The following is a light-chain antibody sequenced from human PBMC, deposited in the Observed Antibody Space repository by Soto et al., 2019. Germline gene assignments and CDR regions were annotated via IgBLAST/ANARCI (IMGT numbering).Light chain of an antibody. J-gene: IGKJ3*01. CDR2: DAS. CDR1: QDISNY. Sequence: DIQMTQSPPSLSASVGDRVTITCRASQDISNYLNWYQQKLGKAPKLLIYDASNLETGVSSRFSGSVSVTDFTLTISSLQSEDSATYYCQHFDSLPLSFGPGTKVQIK. CDR3: QHFDSLPLS. V-gene: IGKV1-33*01.